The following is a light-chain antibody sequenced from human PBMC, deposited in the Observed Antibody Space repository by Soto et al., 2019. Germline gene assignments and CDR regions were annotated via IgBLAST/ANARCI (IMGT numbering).Light chain of an antibody. CDR2: DND. V-gene: IGLV1-51*01. CDR3: GTWDSSLSDVA. Sequence: QAVLTQPPSVSAAPGQTVTLSCSGSGSNIGNNYVSWYQQVPGTAPKLLIYDNDKRPSGISDRFSGSKSYTSATLDITGLQPGDEADYYCGTWDSSLSDVAFGGGTKLTVL. CDR1: GSNIGNNY. J-gene: IGLJ2*01.